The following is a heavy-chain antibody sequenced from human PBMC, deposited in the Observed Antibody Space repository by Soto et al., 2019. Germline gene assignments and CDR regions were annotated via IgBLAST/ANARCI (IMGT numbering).Heavy chain of an antibody. V-gene: IGHV1-18*01. Sequence: ASVKVSCKASGYTFTSYGISWVRQAPGQGLEWMGWISAYNGNTNYAQKLQGRVTMTTDTSTSTAYMELRSLRSDDTAVYYCAREYYGSGSYYYYYSYGTHVWGQGTTVTVSS. CDR1: GYTFTSYG. D-gene: IGHD3-10*01. CDR3: AREYYGSGSYYYYYSYGTHV. J-gene: IGHJ6*02. CDR2: ISAYNGNT.